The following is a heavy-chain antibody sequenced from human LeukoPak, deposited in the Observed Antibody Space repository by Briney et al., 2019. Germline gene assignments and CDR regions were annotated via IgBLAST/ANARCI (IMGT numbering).Heavy chain of an antibody. J-gene: IGHJ4*02. Sequence: PGGSLRLSCAASGFTFSSYAMSWVRQAPGKGLEWVSAISGSGGSTSYADSVKGRFTISRDNAKNTLYLQMNSLRAEDTAVYYCARDTDTVTTILDYWGQGTLVTVSS. V-gene: IGHV3-23*01. CDR3: ARDTDTVTTILDY. CDR1: GFTFSSYA. D-gene: IGHD4-17*01. CDR2: ISGSGGST.